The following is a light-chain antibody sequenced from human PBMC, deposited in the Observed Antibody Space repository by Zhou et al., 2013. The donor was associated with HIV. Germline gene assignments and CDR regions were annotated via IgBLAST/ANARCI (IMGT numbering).Light chain of an antibody. V-gene: IGKV1-39*01. J-gene: IGKJ3*01. Sequence: DIQMTQSPSSLSASVGDRVTITCRPSQSISTYLNWYQQKPGKAPKLLIFAASHLSSGVPSRFSGSGSGTDFTLTISNLQPEDFATYYCQQSYTALPFTFGPGTTVDLK. CDR2: AAS. CDR1: QSISTY. CDR3: QQSYTALPFT.